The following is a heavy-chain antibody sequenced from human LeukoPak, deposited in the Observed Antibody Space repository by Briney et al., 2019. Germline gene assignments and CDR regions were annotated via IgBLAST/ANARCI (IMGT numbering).Heavy chain of an antibody. V-gene: IGHV4-59*01. CDR1: GGSISSYY. CDR3: ARAGGGYSYGPFDY. J-gene: IGHJ4*02. D-gene: IGHD5-18*01. Sequence: PSETLSLTCTVSGGSISSYYWSWIRQPPGKGLEWIGYIYYSGSTNYNPSLKSRVTISVDTSKNQFSLKLSSVTAADTAVYYCARAGGGYSYGPFDYWGQGTLVTVSS. CDR2: IYYSGST.